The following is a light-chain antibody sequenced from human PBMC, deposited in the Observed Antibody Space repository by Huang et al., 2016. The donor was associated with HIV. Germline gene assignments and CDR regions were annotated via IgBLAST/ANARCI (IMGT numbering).Light chain of an antibody. Sequence: AIQMTQSPSSLSASVGDRVSITCRASQDITNDLEWYQQKPGKAPKLLIFSASNLQSGVPARFSGRGSGTDFTLTISSLQTEDFATYYCLQDYNYPRTFGRGTKLEIK. J-gene: IGKJ2*01. V-gene: IGKV1-6*02. CDR2: SAS. CDR1: QDITND. CDR3: LQDYNYPRT.